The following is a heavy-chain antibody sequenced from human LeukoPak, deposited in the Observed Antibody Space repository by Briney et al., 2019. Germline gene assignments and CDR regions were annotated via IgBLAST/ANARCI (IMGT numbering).Heavy chain of an antibody. Sequence: SQTLSLTCAISGDSVSSNSAAWNWIRQSPSRGLEWLGRTYYRSKWYNDYAVSVKSRITINPDTSKNQFSLQLNSVTPEDMAVYYCARTEDCSSTSCYSGSSSPFDYRGQGTLVTVSS. CDR2: TYYRSKWYN. D-gene: IGHD2-2*02. V-gene: IGHV6-1*01. J-gene: IGHJ4*02. CDR3: ARTEDCSSTSCYSGSSSPFDY. CDR1: GDSVSSNSAA.